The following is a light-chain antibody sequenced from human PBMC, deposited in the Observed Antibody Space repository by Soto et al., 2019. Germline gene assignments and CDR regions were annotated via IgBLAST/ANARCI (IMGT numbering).Light chain of an antibody. J-gene: IGKJ4*01. CDR1: QDVTTN. Sequence: EIRMTQFPATLSASPGGGATLSCRAAQDVTTNFAWYQLKRGQPPRLLIYDISTRATGVPARFSGSGSGTDFTLTINRLEPEDFAVYYCEQYDKSITFGGGTKVDIK. CDR2: DIS. V-gene: IGKV3-15*01. CDR3: EQYDKSIT.